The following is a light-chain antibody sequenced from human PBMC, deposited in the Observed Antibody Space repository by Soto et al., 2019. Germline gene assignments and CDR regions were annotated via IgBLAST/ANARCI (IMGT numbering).Light chain of an antibody. J-gene: IGLJ1*01. CDR2: EVS. V-gene: IGLV2-18*02. CDR3: CSYTLSSTYV. Sequence: QSVLTQPPSVSGSPGQSVTISCTGTSSYVGSYNGVSWYQQPPGTAPKLIIYEVSNRPSGVPDRFSGSKSGNTASLTISGLQAEDEADYYCCSYTLSSTYVFGTGTKVTVL. CDR1: SSYVGSYNG.